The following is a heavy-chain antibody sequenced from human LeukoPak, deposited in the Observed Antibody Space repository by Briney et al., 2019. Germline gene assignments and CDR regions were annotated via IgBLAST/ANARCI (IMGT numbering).Heavy chain of an antibody. Sequence: ASVKVSCKASGYTFTSYDINWVRQATGQGLEWMGWMNPNSGNTGYAQKFQGRVTMTRNTSISTAYMELSSLRSEDTAVYYCARGLRYFDWLLLPAVWGQATTVTVSS. J-gene: IGHJ6*02. CDR1: GYTFTSYD. CDR2: MNPNSGNT. CDR3: ARGLRYFDWLLLPAV. D-gene: IGHD3-9*01. V-gene: IGHV1-8*01.